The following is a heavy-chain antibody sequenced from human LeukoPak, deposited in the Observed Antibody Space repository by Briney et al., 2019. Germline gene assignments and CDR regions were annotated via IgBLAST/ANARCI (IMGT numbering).Heavy chain of an antibody. CDR2: VNQSGRT. CDR3: ARGWFGFWCNNYGHDNAFDI. J-gene: IGHJ3*02. V-gene: IGHV4-34*01. D-gene: IGHD3-10*01. CDR1: GGSSSGYF. Sequence: PSETLSLTCAVDGGSSSGYFWSWIRQVPGKGLEWIGEVNQSGRTNYNPSLKSRVTISVDTSKNQISLKLSFVTATDTAMYFCARGWFGFWCNNYGHDNAFDIWGHGTMVTVSS.